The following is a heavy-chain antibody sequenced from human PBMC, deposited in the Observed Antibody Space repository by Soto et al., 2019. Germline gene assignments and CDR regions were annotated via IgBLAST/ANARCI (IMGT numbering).Heavy chain of an antibody. J-gene: IGHJ6*02. CDR1: GGTFSSYT. CDR2: IIPILGIA. D-gene: IGHD2-21*01. V-gene: IGHV1-69*02. CDR3: GSFASMSMDV. Sequence: QVQLVQSGAEVKKPGSSVKVSCKASGGTFSSYTISWVRQAPGQGLEWMGRIIPILGIANYAQKFQGRVTITADKSTSTDYMELSSLRSEDTAVDYCGSFASMSMDVGDQGTTVTVSS.